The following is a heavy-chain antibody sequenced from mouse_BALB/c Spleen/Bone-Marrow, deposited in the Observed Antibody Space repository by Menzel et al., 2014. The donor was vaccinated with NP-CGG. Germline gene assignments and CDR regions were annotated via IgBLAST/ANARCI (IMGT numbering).Heavy chain of an antibody. CDR3: ARHTLYYYPSDY. J-gene: IGHJ2*01. CDR1: GFAFSSYD. Sequence: EVKLMESGGGLVKPGGSLKLSCAASGFAFSSYDMSWVRQTPEKRLEWVAFISSGGDNTCYPDTVKGRFTISRDNAKNTLYLQMSSLKSEDTAKYYCARHTLYYYPSDYWGQGTTLTVSS. V-gene: IGHV5-12-1*01. CDR2: ISSGGDNT. D-gene: IGHD1-1*01.